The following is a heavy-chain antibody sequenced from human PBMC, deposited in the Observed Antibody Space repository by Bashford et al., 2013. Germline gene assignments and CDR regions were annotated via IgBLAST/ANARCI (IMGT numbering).Heavy chain of an antibody. D-gene: IGHD2-8*01. V-gene: IGHV5-51*01. J-gene: IGHJ4*02. CDR3: ARVGYCNNDDICKDFDY. CDR2: IYPGDSES. CDR1: QYSFSSFW. Sequence: GESLKISCKGSQYSFSSFWIAWVRQIPGKDLEWMGIIYPGDSESRYSPSFQGQVTFSADKSINTAYLQWSNLKASDTAIYYCARVGYCNNDDICKDFDYWGQGTLVTVSS.